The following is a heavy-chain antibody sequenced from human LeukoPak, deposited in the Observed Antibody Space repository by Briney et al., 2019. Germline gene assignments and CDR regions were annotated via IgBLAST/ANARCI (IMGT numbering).Heavy chain of an antibody. J-gene: IGHJ6*02. V-gene: IGHV4-59*08. CDR3: ARQGAVTPRRTHYYAMDV. D-gene: IGHD4-17*01. CDR1: GGSIYSSY. Sequence: SETLSLTCIVSGGSIYSSYWSWVRQPPGKGLEWIGYGHHSGSSNYSPSLRNRASISVDASKNQFSLQLSSVTAADTAVYYCARQGAVTPRRTHYYAMDVWGPGTTVTVSS. CDR2: GHHSGSS.